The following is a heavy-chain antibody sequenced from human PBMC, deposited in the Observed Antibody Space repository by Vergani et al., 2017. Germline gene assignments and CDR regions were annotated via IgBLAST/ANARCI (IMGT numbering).Heavy chain of an antibody. CDR2: INTNTGNP. V-gene: IGHV7-4-1*02. D-gene: IGHD4-23*01. J-gene: IGHJ4*02. CDR1: GYTFTSYA. CDR3: AIGEYGGTTRASYYFDY. Sequence: QVQLVQSGSELKKPGASVKVSCKASGYTFTSYAMNWVRQAPGQGLEWMGWINTNTGNPTYAQGFTGRFVFSLDTSVSTAYLQISSLKAEDTAVYYWAIGEYGGTTRASYYFDYWGQGTLVTVSS.